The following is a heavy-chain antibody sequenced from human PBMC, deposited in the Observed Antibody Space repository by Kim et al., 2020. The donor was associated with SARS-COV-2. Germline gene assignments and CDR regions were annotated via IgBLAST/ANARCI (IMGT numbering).Heavy chain of an antibody. D-gene: IGHD6-19*01. V-gene: IGHV3-23*01. Sequence: STYHADSVQGRFTISRDNSKSTLYLQMNSLRAEDTAVYYCAKDRSDGHPWGQGTLVTVSS. CDR2: ST. J-gene: IGHJ5*02. CDR3: AKDRSDGHP.